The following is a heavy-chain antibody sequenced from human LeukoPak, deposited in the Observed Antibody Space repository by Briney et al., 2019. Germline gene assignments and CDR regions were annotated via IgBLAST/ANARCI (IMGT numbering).Heavy chain of an antibody. D-gene: IGHD3-22*01. Sequence: ASVKVSCKASGYTFTGYYMHWVRQAPGRGLEWMGRINPKSGGTNYAQEFQGRVTMTRDTSINTAYMELSRVRSDDTAVYYCAISTSPYVIEVWTNGPLDYWGQGTLVTVSS. CDR2: INPKSGGT. CDR1: GYTFTGYY. J-gene: IGHJ4*02. V-gene: IGHV1-2*06. CDR3: AISTSPYVIEVWTNGPLDY.